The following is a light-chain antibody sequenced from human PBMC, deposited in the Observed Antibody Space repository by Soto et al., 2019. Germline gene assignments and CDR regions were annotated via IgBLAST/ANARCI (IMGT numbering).Light chain of an antibody. J-gene: IGLJ1*01. CDR3: SSYAGITPYV. CDR2: EVS. V-gene: IGLV2-8*01. Sequence: QSVLTQPPSASGSPVQSVTISCTGTSSDVGGYTYVSWYQQHPGKAPKLMIYEVSKRPSGVPDRFSGSKSGNTASLTVSGLQAEDEADYYCSSYAGITPYVFGTGTKV. CDR1: SSDVGGYTY.